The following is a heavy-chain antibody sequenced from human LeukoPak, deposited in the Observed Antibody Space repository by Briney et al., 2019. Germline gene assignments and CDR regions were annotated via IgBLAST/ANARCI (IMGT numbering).Heavy chain of an antibody. Sequence: SETLSLTCAVYGGSFSGYYWSWIRQPPGKGLEWIGEIYHSGSTNYNPSLKSRVTISVDKSKNQFSLKLSSVTAADTAVYYCARDSQSITIFGVVTPGLDYWGQGTLVTVSS. CDR2: IYHSGST. CDR3: ARDSQSITIFGVVTPGLDY. D-gene: IGHD3-3*01. J-gene: IGHJ4*02. CDR1: GGSFSGYY. V-gene: IGHV4-34*01.